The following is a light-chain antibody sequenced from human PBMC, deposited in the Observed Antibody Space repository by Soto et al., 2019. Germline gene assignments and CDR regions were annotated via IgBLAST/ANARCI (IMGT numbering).Light chain of an antibody. CDR1: QTVSTN. CDR3: QQYNNWPLRT. CDR2: GAS. J-gene: IGKJ5*01. Sequence: LTHSPDSVAVSLDERATINCRASQTVSTNFLAWYQKKPGQAPRPLIYGASTRATGIPARLSGSGSGTEFTLTISSLQSEDFAVYYCQQYNNWPLRTFGQGTRLETK. V-gene: IGKV3-15*01.